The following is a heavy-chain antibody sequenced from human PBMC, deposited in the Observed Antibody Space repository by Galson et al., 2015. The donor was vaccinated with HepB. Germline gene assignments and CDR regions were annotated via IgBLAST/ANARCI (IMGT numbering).Heavy chain of an antibody. CDR2: ISSSSTYI. CDR1: GFTFSDYN. Sequence: SLRLSCAASGFTFSDYNMNWVRQAPGKGLEWVSSISSSSTYIYYADSVKGRFTTSRDNAKQSLFLQMNSLRAEDTAVYYCAKFLAAAGTVYNYYAMDVWGQGTTVTVSS. CDR3: AKFLAAAGTVYNYYAMDV. V-gene: IGHV3-21*01. D-gene: IGHD6-13*01. J-gene: IGHJ6*02.